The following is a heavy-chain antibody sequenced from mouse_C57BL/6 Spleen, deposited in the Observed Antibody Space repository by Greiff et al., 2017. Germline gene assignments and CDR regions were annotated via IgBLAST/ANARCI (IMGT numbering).Heavy chain of an antibody. CDR1: GFTFSDYG. J-gene: IGHJ4*01. V-gene: IGHV5-17*01. CDR2: ISSGSSTI. CDR3: ARDPPLPGAMGG. D-gene: IGHD1-2*01. Sequence: EVKLVESGGGLVKPGGSLKLSCAASGFTFSDYGMHWVRQAPEKGLEWVAYISSGSSTIYYADTVKGRFTISRDNAKNTLFLQMTSLRSEDTAMYYCARDPPLPGAMGGWGQGTSVTVSS.